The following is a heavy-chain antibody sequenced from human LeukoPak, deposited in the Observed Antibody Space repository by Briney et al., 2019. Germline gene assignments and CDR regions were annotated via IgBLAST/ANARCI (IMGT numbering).Heavy chain of an antibody. CDR1: GFTFSSYS. Sequence: GGSLRLSCAASGFTFSSYSMNWVRQAPGKGLEWVSSISSSSSYIYYADSVKGRFTISRDNAKNSLYLQMNSLRAEGTAVYYCARDNYGSGSFDYWGQGTLVTVSS. J-gene: IGHJ4*02. D-gene: IGHD3-10*01. CDR3: ARDNYGSGSFDY. V-gene: IGHV3-21*01. CDR2: ISSSSSYI.